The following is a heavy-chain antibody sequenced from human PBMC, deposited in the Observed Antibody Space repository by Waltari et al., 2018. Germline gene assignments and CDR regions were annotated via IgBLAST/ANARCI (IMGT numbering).Heavy chain of an antibody. CDR3: ARGGAAAGTDAFDI. CDR1: GYTFTSHD. Sequence: QVQLVQSGAEVKTPGASVKVSCKASGYTFTSHDINWVRTATGQGLEWMGWMNPNSGNTGYAQKFQGRVTITRNTSISTAYMELSSLRSEDTAVYYCARGGAAAGTDAFDIWGQGTMVTVSS. D-gene: IGHD6-13*01. J-gene: IGHJ3*02. V-gene: IGHV1-8*03. CDR2: MNPNSGNT.